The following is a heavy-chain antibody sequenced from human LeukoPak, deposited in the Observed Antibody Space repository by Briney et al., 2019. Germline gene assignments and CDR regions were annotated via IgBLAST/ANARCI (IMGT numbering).Heavy chain of an antibody. Sequence: GGSLRLSCAASGFTFSSYGMHWVRQAPGKGLEWVAFIRYDGSNKYYADSVKGRFTISRDNSKNTLYLQVNSLRAEDTAVYYCAKAGKYSSSYYFDYWGQGTLVTVSS. V-gene: IGHV3-30*02. D-gene: IGHD6-6*01. CDR3: AKAGKYSSSYYFDY. CDR2: IRYDGSNK. J-gene: IGHJ4*02. CDR1: GFTFSSYG.